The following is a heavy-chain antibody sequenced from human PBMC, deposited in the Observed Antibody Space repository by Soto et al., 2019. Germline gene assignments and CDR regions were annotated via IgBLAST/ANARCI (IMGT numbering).Heavy chain of an antibody. Sequence: PGGSLRLSCAASGFSFSSYSMNWVRQAPGKGLEWVSSISSSSSYIYYADSVKGRFTISRDNAKNSLYLQMNSLRAEDTAVYYCARGNRRYTTGRPDNYGMDVWGQGTTVTVSS. J-gene: IGHJ6*02. CDR3: ARGNRRYTTGRPDNYGMDV. CDR2: ISSSSSYI. V-gene: IGHV3-21*01. CDR1: GFSFSSYS. D-gene: IGHD2-2*02.